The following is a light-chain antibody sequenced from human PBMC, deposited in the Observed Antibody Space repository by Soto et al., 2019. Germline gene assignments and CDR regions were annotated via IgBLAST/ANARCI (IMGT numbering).Light chain of an antibody. CDR2: KAS. V-gene: IGKV1-5*03. J-gene: IGKJ1*01. CDR1: QSISSW. Sequence: DIQMTQSPSTLSASIGDRVTITCRASQSISSWLAWYQQEPGKAPELLIYKASNLESGVPSRFSGCGSGTEFTLTISSLQPDDFATYYCQQYISYCTFGQGTKVEIK. CDR3: QQYISYCT.